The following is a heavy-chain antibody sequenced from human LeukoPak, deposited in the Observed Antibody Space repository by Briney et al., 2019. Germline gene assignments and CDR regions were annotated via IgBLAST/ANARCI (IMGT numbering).Heavy chain of an antibody. J-gene: IGHJ5*02. CDR3: TRDSGTYNWLDP. Sequence: GGSLRLSCAASGFTFSDSSVHWVRQASGKGLEWIGLMEKELNGYATAYAASVRGRFTISRDDSQNTAYLQMDSLKTEDTALYYCTRDSGTYNWLDPWGQGTLVTVSS. D-gene: IGHD1-26*01. CDR2: MEKELNGYAT. V-gene: IGHV3-73*01. CDR1: GFTFSDSS.